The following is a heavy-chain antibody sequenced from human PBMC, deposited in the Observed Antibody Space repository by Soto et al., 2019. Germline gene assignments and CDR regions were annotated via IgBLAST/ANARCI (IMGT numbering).Heavy chain of an antibody. V-gene: IGHV4-4*02. CDR2: IYHSGST. CDR1: GGSISSTNW. Sequence: PSETLSLTCAVSGGSISSTNWWSWVRQPPGKGLEWIGEIYHSGSTNYNPSLKSRVTISVDKSKNQFSLKLYSVTTADTAMYYCARLPWADYGGIFDPWGQGTLVTVSS. J-gene: IGHJ5*02. CDR3: ARLPWADYGGIFDP. D-gene: IGHD4-17*01.